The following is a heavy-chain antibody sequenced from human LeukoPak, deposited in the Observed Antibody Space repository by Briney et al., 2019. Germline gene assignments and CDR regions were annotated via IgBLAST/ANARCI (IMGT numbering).Heavy chain of an antibody. D-gene: IGHD6-19*01. CDR3: ARARGYSSGWYPADAFDI. Sequence: GGSLRLSCAASGFTFSSYAMSWVRQAPGKGLEWVSSISSSTSYIYYADSVKGRFTISRDNAQNSLYLQMISLRAEDTAVYYCARARGYSSGWYPADAFDIWGQGTMVTVSS. V-gene: IGHV3-21*01. J-gene: IGHJ3*02. CDR2: ISSSTSYI. CDR1: GFTFSSYA.